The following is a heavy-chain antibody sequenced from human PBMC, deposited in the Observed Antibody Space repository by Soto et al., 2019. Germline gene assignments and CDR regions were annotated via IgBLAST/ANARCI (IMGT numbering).Heavy chain of an antibody. V-gene: IGHV1-69*02. D-gene: IGHD3-10*01. CDR2: IIPILGIA. Sequence: SVKVSCKASGGTFSSYTISWVRQAPGQGLEWMGRIIPILGIANYAQKFQGRVTVTADKSTSTAYMELSSLKASDTAMYYCAGGGVRGVITRTRDYYGMDVWGQGTTVTVSS. J-gene: IGHJ6*02. CDR3: AGGGVRGVITRTRDYYGMDV. CDR1: GGTFSSYT.